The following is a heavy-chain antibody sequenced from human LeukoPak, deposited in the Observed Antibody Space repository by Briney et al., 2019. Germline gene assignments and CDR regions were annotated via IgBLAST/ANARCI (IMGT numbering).Heavy chain of an antibody. Sequence: SQTLSLTCTVSGVSISSSGYYWGWIRQPPGKGLTWIASISYSGTTYYNPSLKSRVTISVDTSKNQFSLKLSSVTAADTAVYYCARHGWNYDSGTYYTFDPWGQGTLVTVSS. CDR3: ARHGWNYDSGTYYTFDP. CDR1: GVSISSSGYY. D-gene: IGHD3-10*01. CDR2: ISYSGTT. V-gene: IGHV4-39*01. J-gene: IGHJ5*02.